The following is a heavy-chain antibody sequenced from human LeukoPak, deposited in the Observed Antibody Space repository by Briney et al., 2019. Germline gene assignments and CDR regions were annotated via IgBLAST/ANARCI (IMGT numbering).Heavy chain of an antibody. CDR3: ARGDSGHDYGFDN. CDR2: IIPIFGTT. J-gene: IGHJ4*02. CDR1: GGTFSSHA. D-gene: IGHD5-12*01. Sequence: GASVKVSCKASGGTFSSHAISWVRQAPGQGLEWVGGIIPIFGTTNYAQKFQGRVTITTDESTSTGYMELRSLRSDDTAVYYCARGDSGHDYGFDNWGQGTLVTVSS. V-gene: IGHV1-69*05.